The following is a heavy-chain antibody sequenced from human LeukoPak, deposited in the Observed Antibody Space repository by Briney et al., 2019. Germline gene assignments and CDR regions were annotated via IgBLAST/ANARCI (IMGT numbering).Heavy chain of an antibody. CDR3: ARVFPNSHYCSGSSSYSYYFDY. D-gene: IGHD2-15*01. CDR2: INPNSGGT. CDR1: GYTFTGYY. Sequence: ASVKVSCKASGYTFTGYYMHWVRQAPGQGLEWMGWINPNSGGTNYAQKFQGRVTMTRDTSISTAYMELSRLRSDDTAVYYCARVFPNSHYCSGSSSYSYYFDYWGQGTLVTVSS. J-gene: IGHJ4*02. V-gene: IGHV1-2*02.